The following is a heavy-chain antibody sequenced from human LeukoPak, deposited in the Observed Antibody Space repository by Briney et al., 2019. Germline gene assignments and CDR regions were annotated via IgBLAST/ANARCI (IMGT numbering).Heavy chain of an antibody. CDR1: GFTFEDYG. V-gene: IGHV3-20*04. CDR2: INWNGGST. J-gene: IGHJ6*03. Sequence: GGSLRLSCAASGFTFEDYGMWWVRQAPGKGLEWVSGINWNGGSTGYADSVKGRFTISRDNAKNSLYLQMNSLRAEDTALYYCARAAGTGYYYYMDVWGKGTTVTVSS. CDR3: ARAAGTGYYYYMDV. D-gene: IGHD1-1*01.